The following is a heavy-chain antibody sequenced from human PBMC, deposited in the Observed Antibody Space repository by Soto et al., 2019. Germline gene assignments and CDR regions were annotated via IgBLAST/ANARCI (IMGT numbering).Heavy chain of an antibody. D-gene: IGHD2-21*02. CDR3: AKGRASDCPGCTQDY. V-gene: IGHV3-23*01. CDR2: VSGRGDST. J-gene: IGHJ4*02. CDR1: AFTFSSYV. Sequence: EVQPLESGGGLAQPGGSLRLSCAASAFTFSSYVMSWVRQAPGKGLEWVSAVSGRGDSTYYADSVKGRFTISRDNSKNTLYLQMNSLRAEDTAVYYCAKGRASDCPGCTQDYWGQGTLVTVS.